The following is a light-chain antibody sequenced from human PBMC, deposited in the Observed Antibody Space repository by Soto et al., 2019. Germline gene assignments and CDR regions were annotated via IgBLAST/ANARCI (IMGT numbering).Light chain of an antibody. J-gene: IGLJ1*01. V-gene: IGLV2-23*02. CDR2: EVN. CDR3: SSYAGPITFYV. Sequence: QSALNQPASVSGSPGQSITISCTVTSSDVGTYTLVSWYQQHPGKAPKLVIYEVNKRPAGVSKRFSGSKSGDTASLTISGLQAEDEADYYCSSYAGPITFYVFGTGTKVTVL. CDR1: SSDVGTYTL.